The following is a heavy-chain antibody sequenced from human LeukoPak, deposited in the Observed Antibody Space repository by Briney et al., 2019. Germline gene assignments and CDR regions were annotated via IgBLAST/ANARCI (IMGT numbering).Heavy chain of an antibody. Sequence: PGGSLRLSCAASGFTFSSYAMHWVRQAPGKGLEWVAVISYDGSNKYYADSVKGRFTISRDNSKNTLYLQMNSLRAEDTAVYYCALSSKSSSWYYFDYWGQGTLVTVSS. D-gene: IGHD6-13*01. V-gene: IGHV3-30-3*01. J-gene: IGHJ4*02. CDR1: GFTFSSYA. CDR2: ISYDGSNK. CDR3: ALSSKSSSWYYFDY.